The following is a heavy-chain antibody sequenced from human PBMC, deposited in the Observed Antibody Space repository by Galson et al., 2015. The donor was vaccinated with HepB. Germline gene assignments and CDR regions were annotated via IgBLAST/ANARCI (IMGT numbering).Heavy chain of an antibody. V-gene: IGHV3-30*03. CDR1: GFTFSSYG. J-gene: IGHJ4*02. Sequence: SLRLSCAASGFTFSSYGMHWVRQAPGKGLEWVAVISYDGSNKYYADSVKGRFTISRDNSKNTLYLQMNSLRAEDTAVYYCATDKRKQLELRGGPHYWGQGTLVTVSS. D-gene: IGHD1-7*01. CDR3: ATDKRKQLELRGGPHY. CDR2: ISYDGSNK.